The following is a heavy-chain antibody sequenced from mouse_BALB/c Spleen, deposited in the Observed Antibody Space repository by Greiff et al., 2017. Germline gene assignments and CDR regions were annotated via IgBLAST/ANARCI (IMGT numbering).Heavy chain of an antibody. CDR1: GFNIKDTY. CDR2: IDPANGNT. D-gene: IGHD2-2*01. V-gene: IGHV14-3*02. J-gene: IGHJ4*01. Sequence: VQLQQSGAELVKPGASVKLSCTASGFNIKDTYMHWVKQRPEQGLEWIGRIDPANGNTKYDPKFQGKATITADTSSNTAYLQLSSLTSEDTAFYYGAPIYYGYDGYAMDYWGQGTSVTVSS. CDR3: APIYYGYDGYAMDY.